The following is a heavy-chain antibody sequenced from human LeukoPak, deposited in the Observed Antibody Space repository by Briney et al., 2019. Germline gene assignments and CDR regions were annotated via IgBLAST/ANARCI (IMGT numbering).Heavy chain of an antibody. CDR2: ISAYNGNT. CDR3: ARDPPGSRSYPDH. D-gene: IGHD1-26*01. CDR1: LSPLTTYA. J-gene: IGHJ4*02. V-gene: IGHV1-18*01. Sequence: GAPVKASCKPSLSPLTTYAISSLGQAPGQPLERMGWISAYNGNTNYPQNLQGRGTMTTDTYTSTAYKELRSLRSDDTAVYYCARDPPGSRSYPDHWGQGTLVPLSS.